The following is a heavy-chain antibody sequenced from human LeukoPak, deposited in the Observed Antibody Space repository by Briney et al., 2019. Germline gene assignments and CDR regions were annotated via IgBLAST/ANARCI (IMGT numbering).Heavy chain of an antibody. V-gene: IGHV4-59*01. J-gene: IGHJ6*02. CDR3: ARTHLQMNTVTALGGMDV. D-gene: IGHD4-17*01. Sequence: SETLSLTCTVSGGSTSSYYWSWIRQPPGKGLEWIGYIYYSGSTNYNPSLKSRVTISVDTSKNQFSLKLSSVTAADTAVYYCARTHLQMNTVTALGGMDVWGQGTTVTVSS. CDR2: IYYSGST. CDR1: GGSTSSYY.